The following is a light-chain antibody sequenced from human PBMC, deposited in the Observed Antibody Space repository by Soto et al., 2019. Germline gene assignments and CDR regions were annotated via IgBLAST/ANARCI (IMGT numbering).Light chain of an antibody. V-gene: IGKV3-20*01. J-gene: IGKJ5*01. CDR3: QQYGSSLA. CDR1: QSVSSSY. Sequence: EIVLTQSPGTLSLSPGERATLSCRASQSVSSSYLAWYQQTPGQAPRLLTYGASSRATSIPDRFSSGGSGTDFTLTISRLAPEDVAVYYYQQYGSSLAFGQGTRLEIK. CDR2: GAS.